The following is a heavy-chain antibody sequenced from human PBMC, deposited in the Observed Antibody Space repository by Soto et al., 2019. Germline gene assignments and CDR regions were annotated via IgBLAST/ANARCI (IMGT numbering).Heavy chain of an antibody. CDR1: GYTFTSYG. J-gene: IGHJ5*02. V-gene: IGHV1-18*01. D-gene: IGHD2-2*01. CDR2: ISAYNGNT. CDR3: ARVSGYCSSTSCSAGVRFDP. Sequence: ASVKVPCKASGYTFTSYGISWVRQAPGQGLEWMGWISAYNGNTNYAQKLQGRVTMTTDTSTSTAYMELRSLRSDDTAVYYCARVSGYCSSTSCSAGVRFDPWGQGTLVTVSS.